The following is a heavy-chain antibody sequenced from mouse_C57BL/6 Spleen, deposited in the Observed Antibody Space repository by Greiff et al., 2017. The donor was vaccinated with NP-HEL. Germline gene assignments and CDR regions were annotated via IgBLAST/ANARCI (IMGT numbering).Heavy chain of an antibody. CDR1: GYAFTNYL. J-gene: IGHJ4*01. D-gene: IGHD1-1*01. CDR2: INPGSGGT. CDR3: ARALSTTRYAMDY. Sequence: VQLVESGAELVRPGTSVKVSCKASGYAFTNYLIEWVKQRPGQGLEWIGVINPGSGGTNYNEKFKGKATLTADKSSSTAYMQLSSLTSEDSAVYFCARALSTTRYAMDYWGQGTSVTVSS. V-gene: IGHV1-54*01.